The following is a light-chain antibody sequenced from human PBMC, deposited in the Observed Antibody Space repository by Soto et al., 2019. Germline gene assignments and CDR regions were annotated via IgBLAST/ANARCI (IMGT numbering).Light chain of an antibody. Sequence: QSVLTQPPSASGTPGQRVTISCSGSSSNIGSNIVNWYQHLPGTAPKLLIKTGNQRPSGVPDRFSGSKSDTSASRAISGLQSEDEADYSCAAWDDRLNGWLFGGRTKVTVL. V-gene: IGLV1-44*01. J-gene: IGLJ3*02. CDR1: SSNIGSNI. CDR3: AAWDDRLNGWL. CDR2: TGN.